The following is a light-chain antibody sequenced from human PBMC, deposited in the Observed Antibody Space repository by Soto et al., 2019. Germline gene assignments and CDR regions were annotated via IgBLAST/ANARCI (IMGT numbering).Light chain of an antibody. CDR1: QGISSY. CDR2: AAS. V-gene: IGKV1-9*01. Sequence: IQLTQSPSSLSASVGDRVTITFRASQGISSYLTWYQQKPGKAPKLLIYAASTLHSGVPSKFSGSGSGTDFTLTISSLQPEDFATYYCQQLNSYPLTFGGGTKVEIK. CDR3: QQLNSYPLT. J-gene: IGKJ4*01.